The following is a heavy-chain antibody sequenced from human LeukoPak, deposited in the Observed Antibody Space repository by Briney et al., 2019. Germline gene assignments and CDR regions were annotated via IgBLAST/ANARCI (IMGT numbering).Heavy chain of an antibody. CDR2: INPNSGGT. V-gene: IGHV1-2*02. CDR1: GYTFTGYY. D-gene: IGHD3-9*01. J-gene: IGHJ3*02. CDR3: ARAAISDGAFDI. Sequence: ASVTVSCKASGYTFTGYYMHWVRQAPGQGLEWMGWINPNSGGTNYAQKFQGRVTMTSDTSISTAYMELSRLRSDDTAVYYCARAAISDGAFDIWGQGTMVTVSS.